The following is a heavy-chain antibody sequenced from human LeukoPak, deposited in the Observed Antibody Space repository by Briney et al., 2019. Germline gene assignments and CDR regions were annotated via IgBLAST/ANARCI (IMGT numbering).Heavy chain of an antibody. CDR1: GGSISSGDYY. CDR3: ARGPDTAMVHFDY. D-gene: IGHD5-18*01. J-gene: IGHJ4*02. Sequence: SSETLSLTCTVSGGSISSGDYYWSWIRQPPGKGLEWIGYIYYSGSTCYNPSLKSRVTISVDTSKNQFSLKLSSVTAADTAVYYCARGPDTAMVHFDYWGQGTLVTVSS. CDR2: IYYSGST. V-gene: IGHV4-30-4*08.